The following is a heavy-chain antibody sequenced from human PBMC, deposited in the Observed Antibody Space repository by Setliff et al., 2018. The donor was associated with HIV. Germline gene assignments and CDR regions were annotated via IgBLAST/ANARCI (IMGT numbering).Heavy chain of an antibody. V-gene: IGHV3-66*02. CDR3: AREPCSGGSCYSGYFDY. CDR1: GYTFTGNY. D-gene: IGHD2-15*01. CDR2: IYSGGDT. Sequence: SCKASGYTFTGNYIHWVRQAPGQGLEWVSLIYSGGDTYYADSVKGRFTISRDNSKNMLYLQMNNLRADDTAVYYCAREPCSGGSCYSGYFDYWGQGTLVTVSS. J-gene: IGHJ4*02.